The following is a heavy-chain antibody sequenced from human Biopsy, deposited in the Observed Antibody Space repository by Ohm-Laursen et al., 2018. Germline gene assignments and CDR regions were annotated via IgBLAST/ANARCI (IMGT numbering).Heavy chain of an antibody. J-gene: IGHJ5*02. CDR2: MIPSSGKT. Sequence: ASVKVSCKSSGYSFSTYDVNWVRQARGQGLEWMGWMIPSSGKTGYAQRFQGRVTLTMDTSISTAYMELSGLRSEDTAVYFCARGYSRRVSIFEASIYWFDTWGQGTLVTVSS. CDR1: GYSFSTYD. V-gene: IGHV1-8*01. CDR3: ARGYSRRVSIFEASIYWFDT. D-gene: IGHD6-6*01.